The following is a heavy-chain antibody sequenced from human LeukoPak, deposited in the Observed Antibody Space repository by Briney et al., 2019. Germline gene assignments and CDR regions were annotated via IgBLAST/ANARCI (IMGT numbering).Heavy chain of an antibody. V-gene: IGHV4-31*03. D-gene: IGHD4-17*01. CDR1: GGSISSGGYY. J-gene: IGHJ5*02. Sequence: SETLSLTCTVSGGSISSGGYYWSWIRQHPGKGLEWIGYIYYSGSTYYNPSLKSRVTISVDTSKNQFSLKLSSVTAADTAVYYCARDTVTTIRRRNWFDPWGQGTLVTVSS. CDR2: IYYSGST. CDR3: ARDTVTTIRRRNWFDP.